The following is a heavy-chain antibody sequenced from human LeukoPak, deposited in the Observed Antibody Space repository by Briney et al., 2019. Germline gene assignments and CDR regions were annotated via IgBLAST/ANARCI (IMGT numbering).Heavy chain of an antibody. CDR3: ARGRSAYYYDSSGYYYY. D-gene: IGHD3-22*01. CDR2: INSDGSST. Sequence: GGSLRLSCAASGFTFSSYWMHWVRQAPGKGLVRVSRINSDGSSTSYADSVKGRFTISRDNAKNTLYLQMNSLRAEDTAVYYCARGRSAYYYDSSGYYYYWGQGTLVTVSS. CDR1: GFTFSSYW. J-gene: IGHJ4*02. V-gene: IGHV3-74*01.